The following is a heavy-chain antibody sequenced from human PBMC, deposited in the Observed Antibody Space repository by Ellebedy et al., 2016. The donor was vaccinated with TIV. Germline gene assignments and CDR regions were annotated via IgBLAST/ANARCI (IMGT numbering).Heavy chain of an antibody. CDR1: GLTVSSNY. Sequence: GESLKISCAASGLTVSSNYMSWVRQAPGKGLEWVSVIYSGGNTKYAASVKGRFTISRDNSKNTLYLQMNSLRAEDTAVYYCARSGDQDSWGQGTLVTVSS. J-gene: IGHJ4*02. CDR2: IYSGGNT. CDR3: ARSGDQDS. D-gene: IGHD2-21*02. V-gene: IGHV3-53*01.